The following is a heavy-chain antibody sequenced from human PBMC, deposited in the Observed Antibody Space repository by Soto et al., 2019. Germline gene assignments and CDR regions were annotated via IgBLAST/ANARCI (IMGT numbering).Heavy chain of an antibody. D-gene: IGHD3-10*01. CDR1: GGTFSSYA. CDR3: ARSHITMVRGLNFDP. Sequence: SVKVSCKASGGTFSSYAISWVRQAPGQGLEWMGGIIPIYGTTNYAQKFQGRVTITRDESTSTAYVELSSLRSEDTAVYYCARSHITMVRGLNFDPWGQGTLVTVSS. J-gene: IGHJ5*02. CDR2: IIPIYGTT. V-gene: IGHV1-69*05.